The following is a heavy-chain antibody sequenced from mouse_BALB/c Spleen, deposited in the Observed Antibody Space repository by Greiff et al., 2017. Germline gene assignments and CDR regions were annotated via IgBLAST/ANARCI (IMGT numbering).Heavy chain of an antibody. CDR3: PRPGVLPSPMDY. CDR1: GFTFSSFG. V-gene: IGHV5-17*02. CDR2: ISSGSSTI. J-gene: IGHJ4*01. Sequence: EVKLMESGGGLVQPGGSRKLSCAASGFTFSSFGMHWVRQAPEKGLEWVAYISSGSSTIYYADTVKGRFTISRDNPKNTLFLQMTILSSKDTPIYYCPRPGVLPSPMDYWVQGTSVTVSS. D-gene: IGHD2-12*01.